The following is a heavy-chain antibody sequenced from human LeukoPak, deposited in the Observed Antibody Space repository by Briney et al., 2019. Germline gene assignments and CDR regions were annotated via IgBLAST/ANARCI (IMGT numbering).Heavy chain of an antibody. V-gene: IGHV4-34*01. D-gene: IGHD3-22*01. CDR2: IYYSGST. CDR1: GGSLSAYY. Sequence: SETLSLTCAVYGGSLSAYYWTWIRQPPGKGLEWIGSIYYSGSTYYNPSLKSRVTISVDTSKNQFSLKLSSVTAADTAVYYCARGHYYDSSGYYWGSDYFDYWGQGTLVTVSS. CDR3: ARGHYYDSSGYYWGSDYFDY. J-gene: IGHJ4*02.